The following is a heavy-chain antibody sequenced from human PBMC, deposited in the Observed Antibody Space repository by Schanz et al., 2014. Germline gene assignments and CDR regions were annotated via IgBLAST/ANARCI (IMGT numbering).Heavy chain of an antibody. V-gene: IGHV4-4*07. J-gene: IGHJ3*02. CDR3: ARVVLGGDAFDI. CDR1: GGSMSSFY. Sequence: QVQLQESGPGLVKPSETLSLTCTVSGGSMSSFYWNWIRQPAGKGLEWIGRISTSGKTNYNPSLESRVSMSVDTSKKQLSLKLRSVSAADTAVYYCARVVLGGDAFDIWGQGTMVTVSS. D-gene: IGHD3-10*01. CDR2: ISTSGKT.